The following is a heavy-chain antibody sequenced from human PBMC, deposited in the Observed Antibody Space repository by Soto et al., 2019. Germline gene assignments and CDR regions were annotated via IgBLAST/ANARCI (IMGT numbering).Heavy chain of an antibody. D-gene: IGHD3-10*01. CDR1: GFTFSDYC. J-gene: IGHJ4*02. CDR2: IKTDGSEK. V-gene: IGHV3-7*05. Sequence: EVQLVESGGGLVQPGGSLRLSCAASGFTFSDYCMSWVRQAPGKGLECVANIKTDGSEKYYVDPVKGRFTISRDNAKNALYLQMYSLRAEDTAVYYCASSMGRGGNDYWGQGTLVAVSS. CDR3: ASSMGRGGNDY.